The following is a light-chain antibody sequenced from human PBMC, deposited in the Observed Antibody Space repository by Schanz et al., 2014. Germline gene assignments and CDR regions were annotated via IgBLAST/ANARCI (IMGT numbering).Light chain of an antibody. J-gene: IGKJ5*01. CDR3: QQAHTFPIT. V-gene: IGKV1-33*01. CDR2: DAS. Sequence: DIQMTQSPSTLSASVGDRVTITCRTSHSITTYLNWYQHKPGKAPKLLIYDASNLETGVPSRFSGSGSGTDFTFTISSLQPEDFATYYCQQAHTFPITFGQGTRLEI. CDR1: HSITTY.